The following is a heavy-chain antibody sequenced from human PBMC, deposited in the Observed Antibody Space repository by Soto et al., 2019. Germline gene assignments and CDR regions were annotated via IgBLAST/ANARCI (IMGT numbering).Heavy chain of an antibody. Sequence: SVNVSCKASGGTIISYASSWVRQAPGQGLEWTGGIIPIFGTANYAQKFQGRVTITADESTSTAYMELSSLRSEDTAVYYCASEVVEEYGMDVWGQGTTVTVSS. CDR1: GGTIISYA. CDR2: IIPIFGTA. D-gene: IGHD2-2*01. V-gene: IGHV1-69*01. CDR3: ASEVVEEYGMDV. J-gene: IGHJ6*02.